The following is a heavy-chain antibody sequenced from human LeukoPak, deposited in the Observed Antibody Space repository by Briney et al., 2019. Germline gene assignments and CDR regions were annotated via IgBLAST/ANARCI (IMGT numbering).Heavy chain of an antibody. D-gene: IGHD3-9*01. Sequence: PGRSLRLSCAASGFTFSSYWMHWVRQAPGKGLMCISRIDSDGSSTSYADSVMGRFTISRDNAKNTLFLQMNSLRAEDTAVFYCARGPLRYGPPYGMDVWGQGTTVTVSS. J-gene: IGHJ6*02. CDR3: ARGPLRYGPPYGMDV. CDR1: GFTFSSYW. V-gene: IGHV3-74*01. CDR2: IDSDGSST.